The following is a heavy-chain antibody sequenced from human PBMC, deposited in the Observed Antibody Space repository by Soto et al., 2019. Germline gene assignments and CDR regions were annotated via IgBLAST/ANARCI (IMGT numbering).Heavy chain of an antibody. CDR1: GFSFSNYG. CDR3: VKAQERSAQYFAVVITAFDF. Sequence: QVHLVESGGGVVQPGRSLRLSCEGSGFSFSNYGIHWVRQAPGKGLEWLAVISHDGNSHHLADSVRGRFAISRDNSKNTVFLHMTSLRREDSAVYHCVKAQERSAQYFAVVITAFDFWGQGTMFTVSS. D-gene: IGHD3-22*01. CDR2: ISHDGNSH. V-gene: IGHV3-30*18. J-gene: IGHJ3*01.